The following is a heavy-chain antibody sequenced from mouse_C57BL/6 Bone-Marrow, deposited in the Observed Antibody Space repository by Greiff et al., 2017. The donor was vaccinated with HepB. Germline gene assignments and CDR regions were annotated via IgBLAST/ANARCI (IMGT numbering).Heavy chain of an antibody. CDR3: ARSRFITTVVARDCSFAY. Sequence: EVQWVESGGGLVKPGGSLKLSCAASGFTFSSYAMSWVRQTPEKRLEWVATISDGGSYTYYPDNVKGRFTISRDNAKNNLYLQMSHLKSEDTAMYYCARSRFITTVVARDCSFAYWGQGTLVTVSA. D-gene: IGHD1-1*01. CDR2: ISDGGSYT. V-gene: IGHV5-4*01. J-gene: IGHJ3*01. CDR1: GFTFSSYA.